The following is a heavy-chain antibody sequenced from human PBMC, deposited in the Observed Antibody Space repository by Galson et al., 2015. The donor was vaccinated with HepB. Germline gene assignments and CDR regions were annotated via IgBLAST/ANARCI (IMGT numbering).Heavy chain of an antibody. D-gene: IGHD6-19*01. Sequence: SLRLSCAASGFTFSGYWMHWVRQVPGKGLVWVSRINDDGSSTTYVDSVKGRFTISRDNAKNTLFLQMNSLRAEDTAVYYCARSRVERTVAGTFDSWGQGTLVTVSS. CDR2: INDDGSST. CDR1: GFTFSGYW. J-gene: IGHJ4*02. V-gene: IGHV3-74*01. CDR3: ARSRVERTVAGTFDS.